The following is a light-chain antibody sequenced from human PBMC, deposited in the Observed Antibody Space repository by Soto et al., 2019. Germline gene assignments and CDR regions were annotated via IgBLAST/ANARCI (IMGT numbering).Light chain of an antibody. CDR1: LSLLHSNGNNY. CDR3: QQYYTTPLT. J-gene: IGKJ4*01. CDR2: WAS. Sequence: DIVMTQSPLSLPVTPGEPASISCRSSLSLLHSNGNNYLAWYQQKPGQPPQLLIYWASTRESGVPDRFSGSGSGTDFTLTISSLQAEDVAVYYSQQYYTTPLTFGGGTKVDI. V-gene: IGKV4-1*01.